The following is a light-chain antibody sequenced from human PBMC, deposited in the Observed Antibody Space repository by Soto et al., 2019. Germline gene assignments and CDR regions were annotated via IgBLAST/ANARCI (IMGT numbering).Light chain of an antibody. CDR3: QQYGRSPYT. V-gene: IGKV3-20*01. CDR2: GAS. J-gene: IGKJ2*01. Sequence: EIVLTQSPGTLSLSPGERATLSCRASQSLSSNYLAWYQQKPGQAPRVLIYGASNRATGIPDRFSGSGSGTDFTLTIFRLEPEDFAVYYCQQYGRSPYTFGQGPKLEIK. CDR1: QSLSSNY.